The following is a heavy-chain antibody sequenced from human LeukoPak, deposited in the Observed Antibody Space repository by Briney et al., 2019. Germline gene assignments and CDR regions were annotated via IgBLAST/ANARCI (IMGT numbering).Heavy chain of an antibody. D-gene: IGHD5-12*01. Sequence: ASVKVSCKASGYTFTNYGITWVRQAPGQGLEWMGWISAYNGNTNSAEKLQGRITMTTDTSTNTAYMELRSLRSDDTAVYYCARSGRGTYYYFDLWGQGTLVTVSS. V-gene: IGHV1-18*01. CDR1: GYTFTNYG. CDR2: ISAYNGNT. J-gene: IGHJ4*02. CDR3: ARSGRGTYYYFDL.